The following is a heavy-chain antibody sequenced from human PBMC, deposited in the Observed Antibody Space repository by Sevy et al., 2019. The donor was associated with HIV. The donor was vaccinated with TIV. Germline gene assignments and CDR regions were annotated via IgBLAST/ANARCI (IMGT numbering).Heavy chain of an antibody. V-gene: IGHV4-39*01. CDR2: IYYSGST. J-gene: IGHJ4*02. CDR1: GGSISSSRYY. Sequence: SETLSLTCTVSGGSISSSRYYWGWIRQPPGKGLEWIGSIYYSGSTYFNPSLKSRVTISVDTSKNQFSLKLGSVTAADTAVYYCARQGGPYMTWRGQGTLVTVSS. D-gene: IGHD1-1*01. CDR3: ARQGGPYMTW.